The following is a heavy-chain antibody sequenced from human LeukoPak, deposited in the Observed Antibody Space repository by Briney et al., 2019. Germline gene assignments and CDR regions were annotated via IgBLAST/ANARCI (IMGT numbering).Heavy chain of an antibody. CDR3: ARVPGSVCALDY. V-gene: IGHV3-20*04. D-gene: IGHD3-10*01. J-gene: IGHJ4*01. CDR2: INWNGGST. Sequence: GGSLRLSCAVSGFTFHYYGMSWVRQAPGKGLEWVSGINWNGGSTGYADSVKGRFTISRDNAKNSLYLQMNSLRAEDTALYYCARVPGSVCALDYWGQGTLVTVSS. CDR1: GFTFHYYG.